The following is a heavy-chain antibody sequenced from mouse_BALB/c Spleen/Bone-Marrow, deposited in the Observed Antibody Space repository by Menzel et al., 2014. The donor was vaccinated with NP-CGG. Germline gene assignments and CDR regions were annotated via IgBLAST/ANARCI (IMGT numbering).Heavy chain of an antibody. V-gene: IGHV1-14*01. J-gene: IGHJ1*01. D-gene: IGHD1-1*02. CDR1: GYTFTTYV. CDR2: VNSYNDGT. CDR3: ARNYGHWYFDV. Sequence: EVQLQQSGPELVKPGASVKVSCKASGYTFTTYVMHWVIQRPGQGLEWIGYVNSYNDGTKYNEKFKGKATLTSAKSSSTAYMELSSLTSEDSAVYYCARNYGHWYFDVWGAGTTVTVSS.